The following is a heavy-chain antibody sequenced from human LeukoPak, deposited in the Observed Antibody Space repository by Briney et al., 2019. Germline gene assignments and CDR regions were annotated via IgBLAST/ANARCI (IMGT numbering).Heavy chain of an antibody. CDR3: ASAATVTTVD. CDR2: IRYDGSNK. CDR1: GFTFSSYG. V-gene: IGHV3-30*02. Sequence: GGSLRLSCAASGFTFSSYGMHWVRQAPGKGLEWVAFIRYDGSNKYYADSVKGRFTISRDNAKNSLYLQMNSLRAEDTAVYYCASAATVTTVDWGQGTLVTVSS. J-gene: IGHJ4*02. D-gene: IGHD4-17*01.